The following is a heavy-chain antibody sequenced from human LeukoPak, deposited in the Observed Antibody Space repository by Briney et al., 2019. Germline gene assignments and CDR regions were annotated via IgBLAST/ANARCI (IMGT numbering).Heavy chain of an antibody. CDR2: IYHSGST. J-gene: IGHJ4*02. D-gene: IGHD6-19*01. Sequence: SETLSLTCAVSGYSISSGYYWGWIRQPPGKGLEWIGSIYHSGSTYYNPSLKSRVTISVDTSKNQFSLKLSSVTAADTAVYYCARAVSSGWQRGLRYWGQGTLVTVSS. CDR1: GYSISSGYY. V-gene: IGHV4-38-2*01. CDR3: ARAVSSGWQRGLRY.